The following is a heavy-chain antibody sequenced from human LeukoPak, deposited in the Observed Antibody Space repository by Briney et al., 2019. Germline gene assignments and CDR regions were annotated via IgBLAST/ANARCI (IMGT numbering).Heavy chain of an antibody. CDR3: ARGYCSGDCFTLFDY. CDR2: INPNSGGT. J-gene: IGHJ4*02. Sequence: GASVTVSCKASGYMFTDYYMHWVRQAPGQGLEWMGWINPNSGGTNYAQKFQGRVTMTRDTSISTAYMELSSLRSDDTAVYYCARGYCSGDCFTLFDYWGQGTLVTVS. V-gene: IGHV1-2*02. D-gene: IGHD2-21*02. CDR1: GYMFTDYY.